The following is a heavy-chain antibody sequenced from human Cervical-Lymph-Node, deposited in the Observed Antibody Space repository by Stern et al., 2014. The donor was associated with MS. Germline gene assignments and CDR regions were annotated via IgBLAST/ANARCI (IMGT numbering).Heavy chain of an antibody. CDR2: ISYDGDNK. CDR1: GFSFSTYP. Sequence: QVQLVESGGGVVQPGRSLRLSCAASGFSFSTYPMHWVRQAPGKGLDGVAFISYDGDNKSYAESVKGRFTISRDNYKNMLYLQINSLRADDTAVYYCARENNYYGMDVWGQGTTVTVSS. CDR3: ARENNYYGMDV. V-gene: IGHV3-30*04. D-gene: IGHD2/OR15-2a*01. J-gene: IGHJ6*02.